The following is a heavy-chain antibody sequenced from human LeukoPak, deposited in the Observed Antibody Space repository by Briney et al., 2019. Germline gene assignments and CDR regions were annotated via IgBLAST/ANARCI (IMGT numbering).Heavy chain of an antibody. J-gene: IGHJ4*02. D-gene: IGHD3-22*01. V-gene: IGHV3-30*04. CDR2: ISYDGSNK. Sequence: GGSLRLSCAASGFTFSSYAMHWVRQAPGKGLEWVAVISYDGSNKYYADSVKGRFTISRDNSKNTLYLQMNSLRAEDTAVYYCARAYYDLTPSDYWGQGTLVTVSS. CDR3: ARAYYDLTPSDY. CDR1: GFTFSSYA.